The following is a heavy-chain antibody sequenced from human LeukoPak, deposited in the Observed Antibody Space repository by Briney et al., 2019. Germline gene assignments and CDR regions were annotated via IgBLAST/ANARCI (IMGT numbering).Heavy chain of an antibody. V-gene: IGHV4-31*03. CDR1: GGSISSGGYY. CDR3: ASLKGYCSSTSCSAYYYGMDV. Sequence: SETLSLTCTVSGGSISSGGYYWSWIRQHPGKGLEWIGYIYYSGSTYYNPSLKSRVTISVDTSKSQFSLKLSSVTAADTAVYYCASLKGYCSSTSCSAYYYGMDVWGQGTTVTVSS. D-gene: IGHD2-2*01. CDR2: IYYSGST. J-gene: IGHJ6*02.